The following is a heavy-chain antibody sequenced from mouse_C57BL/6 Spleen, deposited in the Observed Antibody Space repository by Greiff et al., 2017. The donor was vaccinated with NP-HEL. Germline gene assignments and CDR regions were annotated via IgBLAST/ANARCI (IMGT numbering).Heavy chain of an antibody. CDR1: GYTFTSYW. V-gene: IGHV1-50*01. CDR3: ARPFYGSSPYYAMDY. J-gene: IGHJ4*01. Sequence: VQLQQPGAELVKPGASVKLSCKASGYTFTSYWMQWVKQRPGQGLEWIGEIDPSDSYTNYNQKFKGKATLTVDTSSSTAYMQLSSLTSEDSAVYYCARPFYGSSPYYAMDYWGQGTSVTVSS. D-gene: IGHD1-1*01. CDR2: IDPSDSYT.